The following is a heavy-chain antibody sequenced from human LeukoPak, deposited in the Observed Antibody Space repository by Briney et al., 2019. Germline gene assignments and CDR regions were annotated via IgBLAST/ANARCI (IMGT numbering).Heavy chain of an antibody. CDR3: ATGGTGYDYSDY. CDR1: RLTFSGYA. J-gene: IGHJ4*02. V-gene: IGHV3-23*01. Sequence: GGSLRLSCVASRLTFSGYAMAWVRQAPGKGLEWVSGISGSGGSAYDADSVKGRFTISRDNSKNTLYLQINNLRCEEPAVYYVATGGTGYDYSDYWGQGTLVAVSS. CDR2: ISGSGGSA. D-gene: IGHD5-12*01.